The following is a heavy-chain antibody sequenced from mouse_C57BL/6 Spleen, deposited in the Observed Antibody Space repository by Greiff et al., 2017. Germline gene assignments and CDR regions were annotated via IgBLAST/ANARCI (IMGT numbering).Heavy chain of an antibody. Sequence: EVQRVESGGGLVQPGGSLSLSCAASGFTFTDYYMSWVRQPPGKALEWLGFIRNKANGYTTEYIASVKGRFTISRDNSQSILYLQMNALRAEDSASYYCARYGGNSGMDYWGQGTSVTVSS. CDR3: ARYGGNSGMDY. V-gene: IGHV7-3*01. CDR2: IRNKANGYTT. CDR1: GFTFTDYY. J-gene: IGHJ4*01. D-gene: IGHD2-1*01.